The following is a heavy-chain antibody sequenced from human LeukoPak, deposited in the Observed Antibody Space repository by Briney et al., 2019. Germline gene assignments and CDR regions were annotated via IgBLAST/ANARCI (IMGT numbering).Heavy chain of an antibody. V-gene: IGHV3-21*01. CDR2: ISSSSSYI. CDR3: ARDLSDYYGSGSYYSP. D-gene: IGHD3-10*01. Sequence: GGSLRLSCAASGFTFSSYEMNWVRQAPGKGLEWVSSISSSSSYIYYADSVKGRFTISRDNAKNSLYLQMNSLRAEDTAVYYCARDLSDYYGSGSYYSPWGQGTLVTVSS. J-gene: IGHJ5*02. CDR1: GFTFSSYE.